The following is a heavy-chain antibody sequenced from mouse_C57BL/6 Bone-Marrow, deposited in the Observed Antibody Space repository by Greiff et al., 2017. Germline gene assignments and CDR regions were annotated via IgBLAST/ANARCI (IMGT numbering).Heavy chain of an antibody. Sequence: EVQRVESGPVLVKPGASVKMSCKASGYTFTDYYMNWVKQSHGKSLEWIGVINPYNGGTSYNQKLKGKATLTVDKSSSTAYMELNSLTSEDSAVYYCAYYYGSSDYWGQGTTLTVSS. CDR3: AYYYGSSDY. CDR1: GYTFTDYY. V-gene: IGHV1-19*01. CDR2: INPYNGGT. J-gene: IGHJ2*01. D-gene: IGHD1-1*01.